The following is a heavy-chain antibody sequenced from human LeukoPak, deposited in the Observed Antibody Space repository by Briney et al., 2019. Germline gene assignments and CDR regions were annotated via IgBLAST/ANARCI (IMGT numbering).Heavy chain of an antibody. V-gene: IGHV3-7*03. CDR3: ARDAPTPY. CDR1: GFNFSTYW. Sequence: PGGSLRLSCSVSGFNFSTYWMSWVRQAPGKGLEWVADIKQDGSEKYYVDSVKGRFTISRDNARNSLYLQMNSLRAEDTALYYCARDAPTPYWGQGTLVTVSS. J-gene: IGHJ4*02. D-gene: IGHD2-15*01. CDR2: IKQDGSEK.